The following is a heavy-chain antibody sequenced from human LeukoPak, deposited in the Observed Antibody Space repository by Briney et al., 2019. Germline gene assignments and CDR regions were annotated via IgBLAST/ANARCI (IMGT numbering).Heavy chain of an antibody. Sequence: GASVKVSCKASGYTFTSYGISWVRQAPGQGLEWMGWIGAYNGNTNYAQKLQGRATMTTDTSTSTAYMELRSLRSDDTAVYYCARDYYDSSGYSLSFDYWGQGTLVTVSS. CDR2: IGAYNGNT. D-gene: IGHD3-22*01. CDR3: ARDYYDSSGYSLSFDY. V-gene: IGHV1-18*01. CDR1: GYTFTSYG. J-gene: IGHJ4*02.